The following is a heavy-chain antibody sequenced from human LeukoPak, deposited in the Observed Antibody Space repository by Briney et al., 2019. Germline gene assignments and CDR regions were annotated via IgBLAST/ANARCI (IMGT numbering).Heavy chain of an antibody. CDR2: MNPNSGNT. CDR1: GYTFTSYD. D-gene: IGHD2-15*01. J-gene: IGHJ4*02. V-gene: IGHV1-8*01. Sequence: ASVKVSCKASGYTFTSYDINWVRQATGQGLEWMGRMNPNSGNTGYAQKFQGRVTITADKSTSTAYMELSSLRSEDTAVYYCAREAPGYCSGGSCYYFDYWGQGTLVTVSS. CDR3: AREAPGYCSGGSCYYFDY.